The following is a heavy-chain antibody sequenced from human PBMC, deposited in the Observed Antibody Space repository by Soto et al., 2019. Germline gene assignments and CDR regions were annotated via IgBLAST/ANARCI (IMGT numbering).Heavy chain of an antibody. V-gene: IGHV3-66*01. Sequence: EVQLVESGGGLVQPGGSLRLSCAVSGFTVSSSDMTWVRQAPGRGLEWVSVLFSNGNTYYAVPVKGRSSISRDNSKNTLDLQVNGLRVEDTAIYYCAKVDHGDAHYWGQGTLVTVSS. J-gene: IGHJ4*02. D-gene: IGHD4-17*01. CDR2: LFSNGNT. CDR3: AKVDHGDAHY. CDR1: GFTVSSSD.